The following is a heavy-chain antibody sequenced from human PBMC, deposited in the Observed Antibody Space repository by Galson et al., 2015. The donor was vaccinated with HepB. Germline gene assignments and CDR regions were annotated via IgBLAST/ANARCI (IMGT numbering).Heavy chain of an antibody. CDR3: ARDFRLLVTMVRGAGDAFDI. Sequence: SLRLSCAASGFTFSSYGMHWVRQAPGKGLEWVAVIWYDGSNKYYADSVKGRFTISRDNSKNTLYLQMNSLRAEDTAVYYCARDFRLLVTMVRGAGDAFDIWGQGTMVTVSS. J-gene: IGHJ3*02. V-gene: IGHV3-33*01. CDR2: IWYDGSNK. D-gene: IGHD3-10*01. CDR1: GFTFSSYG.